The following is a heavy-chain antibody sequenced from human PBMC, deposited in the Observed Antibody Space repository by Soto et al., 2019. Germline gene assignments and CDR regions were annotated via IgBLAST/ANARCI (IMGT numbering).Heavy chain of an antibody. J-gene: IGHJ4*02. CDR2: ISSSGSTI. CDR1: GFTFSDYY. D-gene: IGHD6-19*01. Sequence: PGGSLRLSCAASGFTFSDYYMSWIRQAPGKGLEWVSYISSSGSTIYYADSVKGRFTISRDNAKNSLYLQMNSLRAEDTAVYYCAREPSIIAVAQPGDYWGQGTLVTVSS. CDR3: AREPSIIAVAQPGDY. V-gene: IGHV3-11*01.